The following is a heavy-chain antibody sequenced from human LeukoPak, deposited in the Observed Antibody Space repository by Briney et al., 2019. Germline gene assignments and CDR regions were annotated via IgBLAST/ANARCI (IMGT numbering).Heavy chain of an antibody. J-gene: IGHJ4*02. CDR1: GFTFDDYV. CDR3: AKGGYTYGGRLFDY. Sequence: RGSLRLSCAASGFTFDDYVMHWVRQAPGKGLEWVSFICGDGGATYYADSAKGRFTISRDNGRKSLYLQMHSLRTEDTALYYCAKGGYTYGGRLFDYWGQGTLVTVSS. V-gene: IGHV3-43*02. CDR2: ICGDGGAT. D-gene: IGHD5-18*01.